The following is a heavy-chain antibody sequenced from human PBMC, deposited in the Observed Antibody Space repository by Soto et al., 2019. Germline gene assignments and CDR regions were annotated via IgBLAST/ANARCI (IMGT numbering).Heavy chain of an antibody. Sequence: QVQLQESGPGLVTPSEPLSLTCTVSGGSVSGRSSYWNWIQQPHGKGLEWIGHIYNSGSTSYSPSLTSRVTISADTSKNQFSLKLSSVTAEDTDVYYCASEPENSNWGDFNHWGQGTLVTVSS. D-gene: IGHD7-27*01. J-gene: IGHJ1*01. V-gene: IGHV4-61*01. CDR2: IYNSGST. CDR3: ASEPENSNWGDFNH. CDR1: GGSVSGRSSY.